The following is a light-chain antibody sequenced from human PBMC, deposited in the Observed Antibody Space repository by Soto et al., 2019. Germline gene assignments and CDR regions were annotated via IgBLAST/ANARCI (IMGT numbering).Light chain of an antibody. CDR1: SSDVGGYNY. Sequence: QSALTQPASLSGSPGQSITISCTGTSSDVGGYNYVSWYQQHPGTAPKLMIYDVSNRPSGVSNRFSGSKSGSTASLTISGLQAEDEADYYCSSYTSNNTQIFGGGTKLTVL. J-gene: IGLJ2*01. V-gene: IGLV2-14*01. CDR2: DVS. CDR3: SSYTSNNTQI.